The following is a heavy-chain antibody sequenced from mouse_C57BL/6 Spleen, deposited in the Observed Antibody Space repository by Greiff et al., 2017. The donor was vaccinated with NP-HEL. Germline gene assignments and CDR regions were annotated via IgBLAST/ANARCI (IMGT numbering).Heavy chain of an antibody. D-gene: IGHD2-1*01. V-gene: IGHV1-22*01. Sequence: VQLKESGPELVKPGASVKMSCKASGYTFTDYNMHWVKQSHGKSLEWIGYINPNNGGTSYNQKFKGKATLTVNKSSSTAYMELRSLTSEDSAVYYCARWGNTMDYWGQGTSVTVSS. CDR3: ARWGNTMDY. CDR2: INPNNGGT. J-gene: IGHJ4*01. CDR1: GYTFTDYN.